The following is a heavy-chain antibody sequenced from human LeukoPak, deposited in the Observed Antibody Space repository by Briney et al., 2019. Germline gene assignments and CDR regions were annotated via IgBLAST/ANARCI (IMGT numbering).Heavy chain of an antibody. CDR2: ISWNSGSI. Sequence: GGSLRLSCAASGITFDDYAMHWVRQLPGKGLEWVSGISWNSGSIDYADSVKGRFTISRDNAKNSLYLQMNSLRAEDTALYYCAKGYCASPTCRFDYWGREPWSPSPQ. D-gene: IGHD2-2*01. CDR1: GITFDDYA. J-gene: IGHJ4*02. CDR3: AKGYCASPTCRFDY. V-gene: IGHV3-9*01.